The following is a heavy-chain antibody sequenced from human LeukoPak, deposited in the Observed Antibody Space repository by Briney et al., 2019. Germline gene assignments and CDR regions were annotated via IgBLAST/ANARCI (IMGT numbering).Heavy chain of an antibody. CDR2: IRSKAYGGTT. CDR1: GFTFGDYA. Sequence: GGPLRLSCTASGFTFGDYAMSWFRQAPGKGLEWVGFIRSKAYGGTTEYAASVKGRFTISRDDSKSIAYLQVNSLKTEDTAVYYCTRSREGDYYYDSSGYYFFDYWGQGTLVTVSS. V-gene: IGHV3-49*03. D-gene: IGHD3-22*01. J-gene: IGHJ4*02. CDR3: TRSREGDYYYDSSGYYFFDY.